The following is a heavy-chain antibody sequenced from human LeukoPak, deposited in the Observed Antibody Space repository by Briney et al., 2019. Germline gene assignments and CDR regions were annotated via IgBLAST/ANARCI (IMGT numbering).Heavy chain of an antibody. J-gene: IGHJ2*01. D-gene: IGHD5-24*01. Sequence: VASVKVSCKASGYTFTSYGISWVRQAPGQGLEWMGWISAYNGNTNYAQKLQGRVTMTTDTSTSTAYMELRSLRSDDPAVYYCARTLGGNYVEMATGVDLWGRGTLVIVSS. CDR1: GYTFTSYG. V-gene: IGHV1-18*01. CDR2: ISAYNGNT. CDR3: ARTLGGNYVEMATGVDL.